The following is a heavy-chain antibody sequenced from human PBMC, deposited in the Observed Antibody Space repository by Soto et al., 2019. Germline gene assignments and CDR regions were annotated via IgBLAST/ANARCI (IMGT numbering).Heavy chain of an antibody. D-gene: IGHD2-8*02. J-gene: IGHJ6*02. V-gene: IGHV3-30*12. CDR3: ARWTGGNSGYGLDV. CDR1: GFTFSGHG. Sequence: QPGGSLRLSCLASGFTFSGHGMHWVRQAPGKGLEWVALIAFDGSVQYYRDAVKGRFTISRDNSKNVLYMQMNSLRVEDTAVYYCARWTGGNSGYGLDVWGQGTTVTVSS. CDR2: IAFDGSVQ.